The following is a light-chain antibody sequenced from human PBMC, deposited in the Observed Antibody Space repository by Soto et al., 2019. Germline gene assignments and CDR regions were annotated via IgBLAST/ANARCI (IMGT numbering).Light chain of an antibody. V-gene: IGLV2-14*01. J-gene: IGLJ2*01. CDR2: DVS. CDR1: SSDVGGYNY. CDR3: SSYTSSSTLVV. Sequence: QSVLTQPASVSGSPGQSITISCTGTSSDVGGYNYVSWYQQHPGKAPTLMIYDVSNRPSGVSNRFSGSKSGNTASLTISGLQAEDEADYDCSSYTSSSTLVVFGGGTKLTVL.